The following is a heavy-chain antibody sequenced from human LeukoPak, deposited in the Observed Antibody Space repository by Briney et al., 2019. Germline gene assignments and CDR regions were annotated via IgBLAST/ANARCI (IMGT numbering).Heavy chain of an antibody. D-gene: IGHD3-3*01. CDR1: GFTFSDYY. V-gene: IGHV3-11*04. CDR3: AREIITIFGVVTPSFDY. CDR2: ISSSGSTI. J-gene: IGHJ4*02. Sequence: GGSLRLSCAASGFTFSDYYMSWIRQAPGKGLEWVSYISSSGSTIYYADSVKGRFTISRDNAKNSLYLQMNSLRAEDTAVYYCAREIITIFGVVTPSFDYWGQGTLVTVSS.